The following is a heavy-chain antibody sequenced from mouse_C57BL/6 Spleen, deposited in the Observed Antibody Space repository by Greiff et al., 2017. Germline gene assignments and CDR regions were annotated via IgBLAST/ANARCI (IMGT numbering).Heavy chain of an antibody. V-gene: IGHV14-4*01. CDR3: TILRPFAY. D-gene: IGHD1-2*01. CDR1: GFNIKDDY. CDR2: IDPENGDT. J-gene: IGHJ3*01. Sequence: EVQLQESGAELVRPGASVKLSCTASGFNIKDDYMHWVKQRPEQGLEWIGWIDPENGDTEYASKFQGKATITADTSSNTAYLQLSSLTSEDTAVYYCTILRPFAYGGQGTLVTVSA.